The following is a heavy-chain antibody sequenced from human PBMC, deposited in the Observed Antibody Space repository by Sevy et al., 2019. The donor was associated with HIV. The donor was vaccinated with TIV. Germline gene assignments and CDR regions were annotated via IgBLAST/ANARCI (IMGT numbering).Heavy chain of an antibody. Sequence: ASVKVSCKASGYTFTGYYMHWVRQAPGQGLEWMGWINPNSGGTNYAQKFQGRVTMTRDTFISTAYMELSRLRSDDTAVYYCAARYYYDSSGYYSAEYFQHWGQGTLVTVSS. CDR3: AARYYYDSSGYYSAEYFQH. J-gene: IGHJ1*01. D-gene: IGHD3-22*01. CDR2: INPNSGGT. CDR1: GYTFTGYY. V-gene: IGHV1-2*02.